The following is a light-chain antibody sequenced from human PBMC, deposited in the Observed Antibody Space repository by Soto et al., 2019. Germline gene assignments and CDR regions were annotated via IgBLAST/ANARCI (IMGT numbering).Light chain of an antibody. Sequence: QPVLTQSPSASASLGASVKLTCTLSSGHSSYAIAWHQQQPEKGPRYLMKLNSDGSHSKGDGIPDRLSGSSSGAERYLTISGLQSEDEADYYCQTWGTGIRVFGTGTKVTVL. V-gene: IGLV4-69*01. CDR3: QTWGTGIRV. CDR2: LNSDGSH. J-gene: IGLJ1*01. CDR1: SGHSSYA.